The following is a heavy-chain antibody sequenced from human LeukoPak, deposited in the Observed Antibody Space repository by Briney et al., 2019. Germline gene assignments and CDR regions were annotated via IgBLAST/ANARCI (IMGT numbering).Heavy chain of an antibody. CDR3: AREVQHYYDSSGYYRNRDAFDI. Sequence: ASVKVSCKASGYTFTSYDINWVRQATGQGLEWMGWINPNSGGTNYAQKFQGRVTMTRDTSISTAYVELSRLRSDDMAVYYCAREVQHYYDSSGYYRNRDAFDIWGQGTMVTVSS. CDR1: GYTFTSYD. J-gene: IGHJ3*02. D-gene: IGHD3-22*01. CDR2: INPNSGGT. V-gene: IGHV1-2*02.